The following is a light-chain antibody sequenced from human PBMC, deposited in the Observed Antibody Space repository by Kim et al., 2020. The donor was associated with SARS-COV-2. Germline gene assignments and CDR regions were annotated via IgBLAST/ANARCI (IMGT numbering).Light chain of an antibody. Sequence: SYELIQPPSVSVAPGKTARITCGGDNIGSKTVHWYQQKAGQAPVLAIYYHGDRPSGIPERFSGSNSGNTATLTIIRVEAGDEADYYSQVWDSSSDHRVFGGGTQLTVL. J-gene: IGLJ2*01. CDR3: QVWDSSSDHRV. CDR1: NIGSKT. CDR2: YHG. V-gene: IGLV3-21*04.